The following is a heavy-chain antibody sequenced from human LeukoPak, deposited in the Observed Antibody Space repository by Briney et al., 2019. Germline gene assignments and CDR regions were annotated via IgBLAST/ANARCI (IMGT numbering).Heavy chain of an antibody. CDR1: GFTLSSYS. Sequence: GGSLRLSCAASGFTLSSYSMNWARQAPGRGLEWVSSISSSSYYIFYADSVKGRFTISRDNAKNSLYLQMNSLRAEDTAMYYCARGSYGDYDYWGQGNLFTVSS. CDR2: ISSSSYYI. D-gene: IGHD4-17*01. CDR3: ARGSYGDYDY. V-gene: IGHV3-21*01. J-gene: IGHJ4*02.